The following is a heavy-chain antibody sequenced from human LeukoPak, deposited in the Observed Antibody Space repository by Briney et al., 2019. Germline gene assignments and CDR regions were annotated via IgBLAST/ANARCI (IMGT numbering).Heavy chain of an antibody. D-gene: IGHD3-10*01. Sequence: SETLSLTCAVSGGSISSGGYSWSWIRQPPGKGLEWIGYIYHSGSTYYNPSLKSRVTISVDRSKNQFSLKLSSVTAADTAVYYCARGNPKIYGSGSYLDVWGQGATVTVSS. CDR1: GGSISSGGYS. J-gene: IGHJ6*02. V-gene: IGHV4-30-2*01. CDR3: ARGNPKIYGSGSYLDV. CDR2: IYHSGST.